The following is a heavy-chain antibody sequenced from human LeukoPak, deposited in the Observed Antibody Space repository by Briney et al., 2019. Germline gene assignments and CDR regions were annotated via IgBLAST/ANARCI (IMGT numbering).Heavy chain of an antibody. CDR2: ISGSGGST. J-gene: IGHJ6*03. V-gene: IGHV3-23*01. D-gene: IGHD3-22*01. CDR3: ARSGYYLYYYMDV. Sequence: GGPLRLSCAASGFNFCNYGMTWVRQAPGKGLEGVSTISGSGGSTYYADSVKGRFTISRDNSKNTLYLQMNSLGAEDTAIYYCARSGYYLYYYMDVWGTGTTVTISS. CDR1: GFNFCNYG.